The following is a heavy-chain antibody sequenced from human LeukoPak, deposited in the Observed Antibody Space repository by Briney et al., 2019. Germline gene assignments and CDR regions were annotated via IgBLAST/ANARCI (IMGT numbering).Heavy chain of an antibody. D-gene: IGHD6-13*01. CDR3: ASPGIVAAGTDRGFDY. CDR2: IYYSGST. J-gene: IGHJ4*02. V-gene: IGHV4-59*01. Sequence: SETLSPTCTVSGGSISSYYWSWIRQPPGKGLEWIGFIYYSGSTNHNPSLKSRVTISVDTSKNQFSLKLSSVTAADTAVYYCASPGIVAAGTDRGFDYWGQGTLVTVPS. CDR1: GGSISSYY.